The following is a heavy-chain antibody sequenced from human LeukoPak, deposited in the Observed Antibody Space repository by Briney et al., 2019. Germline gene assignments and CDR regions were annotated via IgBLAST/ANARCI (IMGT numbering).Heavy chain of an antibody. Sequence: GASVKVSCKASGGTFNNYAINWVRQAPGQGLEWMGWISAYNGNTNYAQKLQGRVTMTTDTSTSTAYMELRSLRSDDTAVYYCARGISRYDSSGYYFNYYYYYMDVWGKGTTVTVSS. CDR3: ARGISRYDSSGYYFNYYYYYMDV. V-gene: IGHV1-18*01. D-gene: IGHD3-22*01. J-gene: IGHJ6*03. CDR2: ISAYNGNT. CDR1: GGTFNNYA.